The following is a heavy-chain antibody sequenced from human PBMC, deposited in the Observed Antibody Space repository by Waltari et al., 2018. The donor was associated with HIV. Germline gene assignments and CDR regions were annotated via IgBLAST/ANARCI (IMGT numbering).Heavy chain of an antibody. Sequence: QLQLQESGPGLVKPSETLSLTCTVSGGSISSSSFYWGWIRQPPGKGLEWIGNIYYSGSTYYNPSLKSRVTISVDTSKNQFSLKLSSVTAADTAVYYCARHDYDFWSGYVIPYYFDYWGQGTLVTVSS. CDR1: GGSISSSSFY. CDR3: ARHDYDFWSGYVIPYYFDY. J-gene: IGHJ4*02. V-gene: IGHV4-39*01. D-gene: IGHD3-3*01. CDR2: IYYSGST.